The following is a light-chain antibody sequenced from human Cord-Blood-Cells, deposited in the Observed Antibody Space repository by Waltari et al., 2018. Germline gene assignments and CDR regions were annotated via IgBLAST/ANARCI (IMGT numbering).Light chain of an antibody. CDR2: WAS. V-gene: IGKV4-1*01. J-gene: IGKJ2*03. CDR1: QSVLYSSNNKNY. Sequence: DIVMNQSPDSLAVSLGERATINCKSSQSVLYSSNNKNYLAWYQQKPGQPPKLLIYWASTRESGVPDRFSGSGSGTDFTRTISSLQAEDVAVYYCQQYYSTPYSFGQGTKLEIK. CDR3: QQYYSTPYS.